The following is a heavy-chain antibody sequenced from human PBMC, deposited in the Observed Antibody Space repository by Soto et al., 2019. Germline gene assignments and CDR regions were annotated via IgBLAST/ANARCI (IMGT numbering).Heavy chain of an antibody. CDR2: IFHGGST. V-gene: IGHV4-4*02. D-gene: IGHD3-10*01. CDR1: GGSIRSNNW. J-gene: IGHJ4*02. Sequence: SETLSLTCAVSGGSIRSNNWWSWVRQPPGKGLEWIGEIFHGGSTYYNPSLKSRVTISVDTSKNQFSLKLNSMTAADTAVYYCARHNYGSGSTYFDYWGQGTLVTVS. CDR3: ARHNYGSGSTYFDY.